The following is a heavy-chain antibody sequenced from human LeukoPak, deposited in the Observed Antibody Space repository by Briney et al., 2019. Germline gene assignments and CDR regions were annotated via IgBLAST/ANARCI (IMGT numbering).Heavy chain of an antibody. CDR3: ARYGSGSYFPYYYYGMDV. CDR2: IYYSGST. CDR1: GGSISSSSYY. J-gene: IGHJ6*02. Sequence: SETLSLTCTVSGGSISSSSYYWGWIRQPPGKGLEWIVSIYYSGSTYYNPSLKSRVTISVDTSKNQFSLKLSSVTAADTAVYYCARYGSGSYFPYYYYGMDVWGQGTTVTVSS. D-gene: IGHD3-10*01. V-gene: IGHV4-39*01.